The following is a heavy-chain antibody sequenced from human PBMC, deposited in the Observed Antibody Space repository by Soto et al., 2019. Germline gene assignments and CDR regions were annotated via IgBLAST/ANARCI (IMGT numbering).Heavy chain of an antibody. Sequence: GGSLRLSCAAAGFTFSSYAMSWVRQAPGKGLEWVSAISGSDSRTYYADSVKGRFTISRDNSKNTLYLDMNSLRAEDTAVYYCAKSLAIHYKNWFDPWGQGTLVTVS. V-gene: IGHV3-23*01. D-gene: IGHD4-4*01. CDR1: GFTFSSYA. CDR3: AKSLAIHYKNWFDP. CDR2: ISGSDSRT. J-gene: IGHJ5*02.